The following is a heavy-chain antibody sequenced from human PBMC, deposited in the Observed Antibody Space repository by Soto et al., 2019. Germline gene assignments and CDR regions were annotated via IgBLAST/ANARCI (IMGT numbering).Heavy chain of an antibody. D-gene: IGHD5-18*01. Sequence: QVQLVQSGAEVKKPGASVKVSCKASGYTFTSYYMHWVRQAPGQGLEWMGIINPSGGSTSYAQKFQDRVTMTRDTSTSRVYMELSSLRSEATAVYYCARDGPSAMALDYWGQGTLVTVSS. CDR3: ARDGPSAMALDY. V-gene: IGHV1-46*01. J-gene: IGHJ4*02. CDR2: INPSGGST. CDR1: GYTFTSYY.